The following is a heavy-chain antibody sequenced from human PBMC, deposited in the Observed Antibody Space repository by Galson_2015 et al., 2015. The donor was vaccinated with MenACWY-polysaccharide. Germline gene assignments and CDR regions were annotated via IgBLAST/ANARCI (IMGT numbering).Heavy chain of an antibody. CDR1: GFNFSIYV. CDR3: VKGGWADN. V-gene: IGHV3-23*01. D-gene: IGHD1-26*01. Sequence: SLRLSCAASGFNFSIYVMTWVRQAPGKGLEWVSAISSGSDTTYYTDSVKGRFTISRDNFKDTVHLQMDSLRAEDTAVYYCVKGGWADNWGQGTLVTVSS. CDR2: ISSGSDTT. J-gene: IGHJ4*02.